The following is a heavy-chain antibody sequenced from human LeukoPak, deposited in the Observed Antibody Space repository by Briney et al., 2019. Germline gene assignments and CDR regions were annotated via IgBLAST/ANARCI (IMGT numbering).Heavy chain of an antibody. D-gene: IGHD3-10*01. V-gene: IGHV1-2*02. CDR2: IIPNSGGT. J-gene: IGHJ4*02. CDR1: GYTFTGYY. Sequence: ASVKVSCKASGYTFTGYYMHWVRQAPGQGLEWMGWIIPNSGGTTYAQKFQGRVTMTRDTSISTAYMELSRLRSDDTAVYYCARESRIDGSIDYWGQGTLVTVSS. CDR3: ARESRIDGSIDY.